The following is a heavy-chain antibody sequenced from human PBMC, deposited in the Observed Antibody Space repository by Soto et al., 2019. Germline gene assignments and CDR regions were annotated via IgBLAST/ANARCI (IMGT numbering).Heavy chain of an antibody. CDR3: ARDRKPNLRYYYYYGMDV. V-gene: IGHV1-2*04. CDR1: GYTFTGYY. CDR2: INPNSGGT. Sequence: ASVKVSCKASGYTFTGYYMHWVRQAPGQGLEWMGWINPNSGGTNYAQKFQGWVTMTRDTSISTAYMELSRLRSDDTAVYYCARDRKPNLRYYYYYGMDVWGQGTTVTVSS. J-gene: IGHJ6*02.